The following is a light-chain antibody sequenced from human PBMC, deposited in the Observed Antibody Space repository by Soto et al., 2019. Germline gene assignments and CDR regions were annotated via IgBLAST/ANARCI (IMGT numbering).Light chain of an antibody. CDR2: EAS. CDR1: QSISTW. CDR3: QQYDDYPLS. Sequence: DIQVTQSPSTLSASVGYRVTITWGASQSISTWLAWYQQKPGKAPKLLIYEASFLEGGVPSRFGGTGSGTEFTLTISGLQADDFATYFCQQYDDYPLSFGGGTKVDIK. J-gene: IGKJ4*01. V-gene: IGKV1-5*03.